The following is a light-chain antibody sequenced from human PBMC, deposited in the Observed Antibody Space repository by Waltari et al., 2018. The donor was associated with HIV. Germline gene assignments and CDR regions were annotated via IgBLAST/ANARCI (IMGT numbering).Light chain of an antibody. Sequence: QSALTQPASVSGSPGQSVTISCAGSTSDVGAYNYVSWFQQHPGKAPKPMIFEVSGRPSGGSVRFSGSNSGNTASLPISGLRPEDEADYYCTSYTSRNTYVFGSGTKISVL. CDR3: TSYTSRNTYV. V-gene: IGLV2-14*01. CDR2: EVS. J-gene: IGLJ1*01. CDR1: TSDVGAYNY.